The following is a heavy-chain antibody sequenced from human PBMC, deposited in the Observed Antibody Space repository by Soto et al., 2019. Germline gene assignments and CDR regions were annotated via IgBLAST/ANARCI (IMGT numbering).Heavy chain of an antibody. CDR3: ARDFRDSCGGATCGYFDY. CDR2: ISANHGHT. V-gene: IGHV1-18*01. D-gene: IGHD2-21*01. Sequence: QVQLVQSGSEMKEPGASVRVSCKASGYTFTSYGFSWVRQAPGHGLEWVAWISANHGHTNSADKFQARVTLTTDTSTSTAYMELRGLRSDDTAIYHCARDFRDSCGGATCGYFDYWGEGTLVTVSS. CDR1: GYTFTSYG. J-gene: IGHJ4*02.